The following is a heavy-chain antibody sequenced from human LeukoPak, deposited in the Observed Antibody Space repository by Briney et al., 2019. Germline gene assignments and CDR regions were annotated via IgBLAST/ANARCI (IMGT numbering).Heavy chain of an antibody. V-gene: IGHV5-51*01. CDR3: ARHSSSLGFDY. Sequence: GESLQISCKGSGYSFTSYWIGWVRQMPGKGLEWIGIIYPGDSDTRYSPSFQGQVTISADKSISTAYLQWSSLKASDTVMYYCARHSSSLGFDYWGQGTLVTVSS. J-gene: IGHJ4*02. D-gene: IGHD6-13*01. CDR2: IYPGDSDT. CDR1: GYSFTSYW.